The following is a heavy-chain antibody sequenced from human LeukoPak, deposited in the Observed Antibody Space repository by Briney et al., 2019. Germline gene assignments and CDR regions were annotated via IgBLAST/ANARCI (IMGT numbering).Heavy chain of an antibody. CDR3: ARGDGGDWTKYYFDA. CDR2: IYSGGNR. J-gene: IGHJ4*02. Sequence: PGGSLRLSCAGSGFTVSKNYMNWVRQAPGKGLEWVSVIYSGGNRYYADSVKGRFTISRDNSKNTLYLQVNSLRAEDTAVYYCARGDGGDWTKYYFDAWGQGTLVTVSS. CDR1: GFTVSKNY. D-gene: IGHD2-21*01. V-gene: IGHV3-53*01.